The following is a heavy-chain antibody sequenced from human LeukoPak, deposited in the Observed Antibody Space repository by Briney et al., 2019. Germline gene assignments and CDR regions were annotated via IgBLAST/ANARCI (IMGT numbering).Heavy chain of an antibody. D-gene: IGHD3-22*01. J-gene: IGHJ4*02. CDR2: ISAYNGNT. V-gene: IGHV1-18*01. CDR1: GYTFTNYD. CDR3: ARVDYYDTSGYRTIDY. Sequence: ASVKVSCKASGYTFTNYDISWVRQAPGQGLEWMGWISAYNGNTNYAQKLQGRVTMTTDTSTSTAYVELRSLRSEDTAVYYCARVDYYDTSGYRTIDYWGQGTLVTVSS.